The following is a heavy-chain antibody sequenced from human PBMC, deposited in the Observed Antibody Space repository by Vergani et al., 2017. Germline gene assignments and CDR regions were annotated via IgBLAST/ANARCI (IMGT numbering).Heavy chain of an antibody. CDR1: GFTFNHYA. V-gene: IGHV3-23*01. D-gene: IGHD5-12*01. J-gene: IGHJ6*02. CDR3: AKSNPRNSGYEYLYYYHAMDV. Sequence: EVQLLESGGDLVQPGGSLRLPCAASGFTFNHYAMNWVRQATGQGLEWVSGISGSGGSTYYAGSVKGRFTISRDSSKNTLYLQMNSLSAGDTAVYYCAKSNPRNSGYEYLYYYHAMDVGGQGTTVTVSS. CDR2: ISGSGGST.